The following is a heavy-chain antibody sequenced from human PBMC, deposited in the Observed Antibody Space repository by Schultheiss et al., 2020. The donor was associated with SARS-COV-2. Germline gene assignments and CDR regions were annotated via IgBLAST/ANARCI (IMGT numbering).Heavy chain of an antibody. CDR2: ISYDGSNK. CDR1: GFPFSNVW. CDR3: ARGGILRFLLGGMDV. Sequence: GGSLRLSCAASGFPFSNVWMSWVRQAPGKGLEWVAVISYDGSNKYYADSVKGRFTISRDNSKNTLYLQMNSLRAEDTAVYYCARGGILRFLLGGMDVWGQGTTVTVSS. D-gene: IGHD3-3*01. J-gene: IGHJ6*02. V-gene: IGHV3-30*03.